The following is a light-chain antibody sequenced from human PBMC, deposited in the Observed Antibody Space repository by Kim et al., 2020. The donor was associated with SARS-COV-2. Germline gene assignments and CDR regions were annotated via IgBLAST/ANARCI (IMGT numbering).Light chain of an antibody. Sequence: RVTISCTGSSSNSGAGYDVHWYQQLPGTAPKTLIYGNSNRPSGVPDRFSGSKSGTSASLAITGLQAEDEADYYCQSYDSSLSGSVFGGGTQLTVL. CDR2: GNS. CDR1: SSNSGAGYD. V-gene: IGLV1-40*01. CDR3: QSYDSSLSGSV. J-gene: IGLJ2*01.